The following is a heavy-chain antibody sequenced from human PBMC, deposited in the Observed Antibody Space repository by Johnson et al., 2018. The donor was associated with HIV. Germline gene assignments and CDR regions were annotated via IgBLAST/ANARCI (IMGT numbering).Heavy chain of an antibody. CDR3: ARDPYYDFLTGPRDAFDI. V-gene: IGHV3-30*14. Sequence: QVQLVESGGGVVQPGRSLRLSCAASGFTFSSYAMHWVRQATGKGLEWVAVISYDGSDKYYADSVKGRFTISRDNSKNTLYLQMNSLRAEDTAVYYCARDPYYDFLTGPRDAFDIWGQGTMVTVSS. CDR1: GFTFSSYA. CDR2: ISYDGSDK. D-gene: IGHD3-9*01. J-gene: IGHJ3*02.